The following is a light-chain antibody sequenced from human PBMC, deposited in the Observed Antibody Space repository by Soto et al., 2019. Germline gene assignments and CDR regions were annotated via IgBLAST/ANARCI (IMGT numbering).Light chain of an antibody. CDR2: GAS. J-gene: IGKJ1*01. V-gene: IGKV3-20*01. CDR3: QQDGSSPRT. CDR1: QSVSRSS. Sequence: ESVLKKSPGTLYLSPGEIATISCRASQSVSRSSLAWYQQKPGQAPRLLIYGASSRATGIPDRFSGSGSGTDFTLTLSRLDPEDFAVYSCQQDGSSPRTFGQGTKVEIK.